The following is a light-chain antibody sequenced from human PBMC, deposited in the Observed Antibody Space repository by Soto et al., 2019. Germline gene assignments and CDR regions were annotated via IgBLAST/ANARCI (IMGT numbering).Light chain of an antibody. Sequence: IVLTQSPGTLSLSPGERATLSCRASQSVSSSYLAWYQQKAGQAPRLLIYGASTRATGIPARFSGSGSGTEFTLTISSLQSEDFAVYYCQQYSIWRTFGQGTKVDIK. CDR1: QSVSSSY. J-gene: IGKJ1*01. CDR3: QQYSIWRT. V-gene: IGKV3-15*01. CDR2: GAS.